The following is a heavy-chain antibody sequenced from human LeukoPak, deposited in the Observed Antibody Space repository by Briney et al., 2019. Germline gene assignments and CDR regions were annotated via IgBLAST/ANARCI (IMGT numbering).Heavy chain of an antibody. CDR1: GFTFSSYE. CDR3: ARYGDNLRSAFDI. J-gene: IGHJ3*02. D-gene: IGHD4-17*01. CDR2: ISSSGSTI. Sequence: PGGSLRLSCAASGFTFSSYEMNWVRQAPGKGLEWVSYISSSGSTIYYADSVKGRFTISRDNAKNSLYPQMNSLRAEDTTVYYCARYGDNLRSAFDIWGQGTMVTVSS. V-gene: IGHV3-48*03.